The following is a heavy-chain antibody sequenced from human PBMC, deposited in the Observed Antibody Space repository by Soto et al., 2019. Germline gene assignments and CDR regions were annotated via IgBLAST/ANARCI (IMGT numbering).Heavy chain of an antibody. CDR1: GLPFIYAR. CDR3: ATDTSDTFGEAFDY. Sequence: PGGSLRLSCEVSGLPFIYARLNWVRQAPGKGLEWVGHIKNKAGGGTTDYPASVKGRFIISRDDSKNTLYLQMNSLKTEDTAVYYCATDTSDTFGEAFDYWSQGTLVTVSS. V-gene: IGHV3-15*07. CDR2: IKNKAGGGTT. J-gene: IGHJ4*02. D-gene: IGHD3-16*01.